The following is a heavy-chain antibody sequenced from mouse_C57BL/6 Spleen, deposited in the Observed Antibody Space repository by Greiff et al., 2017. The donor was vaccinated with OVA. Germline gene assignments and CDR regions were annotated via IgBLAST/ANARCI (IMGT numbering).Heavy chain of an antibody. CDR2: IDPSDSYT. V-gene: IGHV1-69*01. Sequence: VQLQQPGAELVMPGASVKLSCKASGYTFTSYWMHWVKQRPGQGLEWIGEIDPSDSYTNYNQKFKGKSTLTVDKSSSTAYMQLSSLTSEDSAVYYCAKTSYGSSYEAFDYWGQGTTLTVSS. CDR1: GYTFTSYW. J-gene: IGHJ2*01. D-gene: IGHD1-1*01. CDR3: AKTSYGSSYEAFDY.